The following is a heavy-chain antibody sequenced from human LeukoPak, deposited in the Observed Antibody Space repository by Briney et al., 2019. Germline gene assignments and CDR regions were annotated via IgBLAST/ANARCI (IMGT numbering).Heavy chain of an antibody. V-gene: IGHV3-21*01. J-gene: IGHJ5*02. CDR1: GFTFSSYS. CDR3: ARPGYCTNTSCYSRFDP. CDR2: ISSSSYI. Sequence: PGGSLRLSCAASGFTFSSYSMNWVRQAPGKGLEWVSSISSSSYIYYADSVKGRFTISRDNAKNSLYLQMNSLRAEDTAVYYCARPGYCTNTSCYSRFDPWGQGTLVTVSS. D-gene: IGHD2-2*01.